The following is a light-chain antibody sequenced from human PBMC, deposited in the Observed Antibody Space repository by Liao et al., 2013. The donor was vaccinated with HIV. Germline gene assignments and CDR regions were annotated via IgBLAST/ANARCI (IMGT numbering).Light chain of an antibody. Sequence: SYELTQPPSVSVSPGQTARMTCSGNALPKQYAHWYQQKPGQAPVVVIYKDSERPSGIPERFSGSSSETAVTLTISGVQAEDEADYYCQSADSSGTFVFGTGTKVTVL. V-gene: IGLV3-25*03. CDR3: QSADSSGTFV. CDR2: KDS. CDR1: ALPKQY. J-gene: IGLJ1*01.